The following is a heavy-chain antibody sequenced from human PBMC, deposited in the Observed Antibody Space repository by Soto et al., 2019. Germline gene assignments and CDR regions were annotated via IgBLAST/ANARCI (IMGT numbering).Heavy chain of an antibody. CDR3: ARGEATHNWFDP. CDR1: GGSISSGGYY. CDR2: IYYSGST. D-gene: IGHD1-26*01. J-gene: IGHJ5*02. Sequence: QVQLQESGPGLVKPSQTLSLTCTVSGGSISSGGYYWSWIRQHPGKGLEWIGYIYYSGSTYYHPSLKSRVTISVDASKNQFSLKLSSVTAADTAVYYCARGEATHNWFDPWGQGTLVTVSS. V-gene: IGHV4-31*03.